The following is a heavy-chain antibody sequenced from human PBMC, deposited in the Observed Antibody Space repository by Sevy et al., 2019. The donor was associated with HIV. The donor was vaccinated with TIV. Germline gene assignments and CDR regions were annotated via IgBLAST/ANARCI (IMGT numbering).Heavy chain of an antibody. V-gene: IGHV4-34*01. J-gene: IGHJ4*01. CDR2: ISYSGTT. CDR1: GVPFNSYF. CDR3: ALEAGLTGKGTARGTFDK. D-gene: IGHD1-7*01. Sequence: SETLSLTCGVFGVPFNSYFLTWIRHSPGKGLEWLGEISYSGTTNYKLSLKSRLTISKDSSKNQFSLRLASVTAADTATYFCALEAGLTGKGTARGTFDKWGQGTLVTVS.